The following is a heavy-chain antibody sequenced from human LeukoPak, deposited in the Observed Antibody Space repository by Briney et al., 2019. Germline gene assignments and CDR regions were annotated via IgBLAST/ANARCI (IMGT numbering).Heavy chain of an antibody. V-gene: IGHV3-21*01. J-gene: IGHJ4*02. CDR1: GFTFSSYS. D-gene: IGHD6-19*01. CDR3: AKVSGGSGWYYFDY. Sequence: GGSLRLSCAASGFTFSSYSMNWVRQAPGRGLEWVSSISTSSSYIYYADSMKGRFTISGDNAKNSLYLQMNSLRAEDTAVYYCAKVSGGSGWYYFDYWGQGTLVTVSS. CDR2: ISTSSSYI.